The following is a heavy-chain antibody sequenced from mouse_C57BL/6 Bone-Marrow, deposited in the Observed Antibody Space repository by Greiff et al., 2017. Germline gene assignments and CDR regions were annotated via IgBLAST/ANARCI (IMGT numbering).Heavy chain of an antibody. Sequence: DVMLVESEGGLVQPGSSMKLSCTASGFTFSDYYMAWVRQVPEKGLEWVANINYDGSSTYYLDSLKSRFIISRDNAKNILYLQMSSLKSEDTATYYCARDPSLYAMDYWSQGTSVTVSS. CDR1: GFTFSDYY. D-gene: IGHD6-2*01. CDR3: ARDPSLYAMDY. V-gene: IGHV5-16*01. J-gene: IGHJ4*01. CDR2: INYDGSST.